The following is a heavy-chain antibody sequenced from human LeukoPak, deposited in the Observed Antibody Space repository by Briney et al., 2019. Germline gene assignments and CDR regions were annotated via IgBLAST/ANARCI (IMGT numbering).Heavy chain of an antibody. CDR1: GYTFTGYY. V-gene: IGHV1-2*02. D-gene: IGHD3-10*01. CDR2: INPNSGGT. CDR3: ARAQSSGEPDDAFDI. Sequence: ASAKVSCKASGYTFTGYYMHWVRQAPGQGLEWMGWINPNSGGTNYAQKFQGRVTMTRDTSISTAYMELSRLRSDDTAVYYCARAQSSGEPDDAFDIWGQGTMVTVSS. J-gene: IGHJ3*02.